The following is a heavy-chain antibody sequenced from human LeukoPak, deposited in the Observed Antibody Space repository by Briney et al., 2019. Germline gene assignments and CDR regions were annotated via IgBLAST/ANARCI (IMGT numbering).Heavy chain of an antibody. Sequence: ASVKVSCKASGYTFSGHYINWVRQAPGQGLERMGWINPKSGGTTYAQKLQGRVTMTTDTSISTAYMELSSLKSDDTAVYYCARRAVYYYYAMDVWGQGSTVTVSS. D-gene: IGHD3-10*01. CDR2: INPKSGGT. J-gene: IGHJ6*02. V-gene: IGHV1-2*02. CDR1: GYTFSGHY. CDR3: ARRAVYYYYAMDV.